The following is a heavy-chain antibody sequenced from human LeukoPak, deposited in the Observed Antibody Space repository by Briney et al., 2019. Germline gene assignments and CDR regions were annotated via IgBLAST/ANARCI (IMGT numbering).Heavy chain of an antibody. Sequence: GGTLRLSCAASGFTFSRYGMQWVRQAPGKGREGVAVICYEGSNKKYADSVQGRFPISRANSKNPLYLQMNSLRAEHTAVYYCARGPNSSAWYGGGFDYWGQGTLVTVSS. V-gene: IGHV3-33*01. CDR1: GFTFSRYG. CDR3: ARGPNSSAWYGGGFDY. CDR2: ICYEGSNK. J-gene: IGHJ4*02. D-gene: IGHD6-19*01.